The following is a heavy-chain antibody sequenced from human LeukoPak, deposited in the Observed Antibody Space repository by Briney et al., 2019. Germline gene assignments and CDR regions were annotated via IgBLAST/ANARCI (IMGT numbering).Heavy chain of an antibody. J-gene: IGHJ4*02. Sequence: SETLSLTCTVSGDSISNYYWIWIRQPPGKGLGRIGHIYYSGTTRYNPSLKSRVTISGDTSKNQFSLKLSSVTAADTAVYYCARVLRRDGNIGWGQGTLVTVSS. V-gene: IGHV4-59*01. CDR2: IYYSGTT. CDR3: ARVLRRDGNIG. CDR1: GDSISNYY. D-gene: IGHD5-24*01.